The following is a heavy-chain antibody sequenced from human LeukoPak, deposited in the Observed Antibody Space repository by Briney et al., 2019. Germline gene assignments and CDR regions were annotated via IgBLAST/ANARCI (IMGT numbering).Heavy chain of an antibody. CDR2: INAGNGNT. CDR3: AGGGRFDYGDSSG. D-gene: IGHD4-17*01. CDR1: GYTFTIYA. V-gene: IGHV1-3*01. Sequence: ASVKLSCKASGYTFTIYAMHWVRQAPGQRLEWMGWINAGNGNTKYSQKFTGRVSITRYTSASTAYIELSSLRSEGTAVYYCAGGGRFDYGDSSGWGQGTLVTVSS. J-gene: IGHJ4*02.